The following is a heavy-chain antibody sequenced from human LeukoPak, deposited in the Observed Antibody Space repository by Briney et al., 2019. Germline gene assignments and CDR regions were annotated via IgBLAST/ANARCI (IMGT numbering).Heavy chain of an antibody. D-gene: IGHD1-1*01. V-gene: IGHV3-23*01. CDR1: GFTFSSYA. CDR2: ISGSGDST. J-gene: IGHJ4*02. CDR3: AKSHASIWNVYDY. Sequence: GGSLRLSCAASGFTFSSYAMSWVRLPPGKGLEWVSAISGSGDSTYYADSVKGRFTISRDNSKNTLFLQVNSLRAEDTAVYYCAKSHASIWNVYDYWGQGTLVTVSS.